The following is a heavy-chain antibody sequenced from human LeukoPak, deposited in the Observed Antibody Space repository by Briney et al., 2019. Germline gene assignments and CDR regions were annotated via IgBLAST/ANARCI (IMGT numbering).Heavy chain of an antibody. CDR3: ARDWNYLTDAFDI. CDR2: IKQDGSEK. J-gene: IGHJ3*02. D-gene: IGHD1-7*01. Sequence: GGSLRLSCAVSGFTFGTFWMSWVRQAPGKGLEWVANIKQDGSEKKYVDSVKGRFTISRDNAKNSLYLQMNSLRAEDTAVYFCARDWNYLTDAFDIWGQGTMVTVSS. CDR1: GFTFGTFW. V-gene: IGHV3-7*01.